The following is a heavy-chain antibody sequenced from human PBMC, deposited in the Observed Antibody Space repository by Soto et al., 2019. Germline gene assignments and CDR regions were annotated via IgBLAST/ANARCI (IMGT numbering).Heavy chain of an antibody. CDR1: GDSMSRHY. D-gene: IGHD6-19*01. CDR3: ARNTGWYLHDS. Sequence: PSETLSLTCTVSGDSMSRHYWSWLRQPPGKGLEWIGYISSTGSTHYNTSLRSRVTISPDTSKKQFSLNLNSVTAADTAVYYCARNTGWYLHDSWGQGTLVTVYS. CDR2: ISSTGST. V-gene: IGHV4-59*11. J-gene: IGHJ5*01.